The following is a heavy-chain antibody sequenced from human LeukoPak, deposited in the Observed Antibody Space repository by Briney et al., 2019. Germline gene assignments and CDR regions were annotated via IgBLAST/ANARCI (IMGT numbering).Heavy chain of an antibody. V-gene: IGHV1-8*01. J-gene: IGHJ4*02. CDR1: GYTFTSCD. CDR3: ARETSSSGVDY. Sequence: ASVKVSCKASGYTFTSCDINWVRQATGQGLEWMGWMNPNSGNTGYAQKFQGRVTMTRNTSISTAYMELSSLRSEDPAVYYCARETSSSGVDYWGQGTLVTVSS. D-gene: IGHD6-13*01. CDR2: MNPNSGNT.